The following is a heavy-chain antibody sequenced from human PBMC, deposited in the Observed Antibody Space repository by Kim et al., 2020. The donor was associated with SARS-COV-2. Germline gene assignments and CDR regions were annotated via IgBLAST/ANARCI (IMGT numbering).Heavy chain of an antibody. Sequence: SETLSLTCAVYGGSFSGYYWSWIRQPPGKGLEWIGEINHSGSTNYNPSLKSRVTISVDTTKNQCSLRLSSVTAADTAGYYCARARVIVVVIPRTAGYFQHWGQGTLVTVSS. CDR2: INHSGST. CDR3: ARARVIVVVIPRTAGYFQH. D-gene: IGHD3-22*01. V-gene: IGHV4-34*01. J-gene: IGHJ1*01. CDR1: GGSFSGYY.